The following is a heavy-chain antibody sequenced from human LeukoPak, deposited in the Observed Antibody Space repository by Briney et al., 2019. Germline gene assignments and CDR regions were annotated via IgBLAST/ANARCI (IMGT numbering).Heavy chain of an antibody. CDR2: ISAYNGNT. CDR1: GYTFTSYG. Sequence: ASVKVSCKASGYTFTSYGISWVRQAPGQGLEWMGWISAYNGNTNYAQKLQGRVTMTTDTSTSTAYMELRSLRSDDTAVYYCARAGMRYYDFWSSLVPYNWFDPWGQGTLVTVSS. J-gene: IGHJ5*02. V-gene: IGHV1-18*01. D-gene: IGHD3-3*01. CDR3: ARAGMRYYDFWSSLVPYNWFDP.